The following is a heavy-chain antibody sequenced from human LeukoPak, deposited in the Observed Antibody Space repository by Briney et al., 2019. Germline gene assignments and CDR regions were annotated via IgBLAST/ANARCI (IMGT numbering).Heavy chain of an antibody. D-gene: IGHD6-19*01. Sequence: GGSPRLSCAASGFTFDDYAMHWVRQAPGKGLEWVSGISWNSGSIGYADSVKGRFTISRDNAKNSLYLQMNSLRAEDTAVYYCARGPIAVAGIMNYWGQGTLVTVSS. J-gene: IGHJ4*02. CDR2: ISWNSGSI. CDR3: ARGPIAVAGIMNY. CDR1: GFTFDDYA. V-gene: IGHV3-9*01.